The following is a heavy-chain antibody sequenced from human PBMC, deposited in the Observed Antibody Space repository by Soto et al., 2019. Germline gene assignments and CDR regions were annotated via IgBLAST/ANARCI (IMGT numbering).Heavy chain of an antibody. Sequence: ASVKVSCKASGYTFTSYAMHWVRQAPGQRLEWMGWINAGNGNTKYSQKFQGRVTITRDTSASTAYMELSSLRSEDTAVYYCGSGSSGYYYFDYWGQGTLVTVSS. D-gene: IGHD3-22*01. V-gene: IGHV1-3*01. CDR2: INAGNGNT. CDR3: GSGSSGYYYFDY. CDR1: GYTFTSYA. J-gene: IGHJ4*02.